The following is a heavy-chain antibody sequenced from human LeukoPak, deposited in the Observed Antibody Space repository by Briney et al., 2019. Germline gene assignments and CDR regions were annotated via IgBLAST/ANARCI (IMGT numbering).Heavy chain of an antibody. V-gene: IGHV1-18*01. CDR2: ISAYRGDT. Sequence: GASVKVSCKASGYTFNSYGISWVRQAPGQGPEWMGWISAYRGDTNYAQKLQGRVTMTTDTSTSTAYMELRSLRVDDTAVYYCARDGFFGSGIVGAFDIWGQGTMVTVSS. CDR3: ARDGFFGSGIVGAFDI. CDR1: GYTFNSYG. J-gene: IGHJ3*02. D-gene: IGHD3-10*01.